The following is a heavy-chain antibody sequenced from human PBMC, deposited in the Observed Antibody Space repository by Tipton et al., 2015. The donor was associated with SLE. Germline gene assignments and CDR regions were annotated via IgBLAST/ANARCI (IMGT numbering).Heavy chain of an antibody. CDR1: GGSISSHY. Sequence: TLSLTCTVSGGSISSHYWSWIRQPPGKGLEWIGYIYYSGSTNYNPSLKSRVTISVDTSKNQFSLKLRSVTAADTAVYYCARVGQWLDPPLFDYWGQGTLVTVSS. D-gene: IGHD6-19*01. J-gene: IGHJ4*02. V-gene: IGHV4-59*11. CDR2: IYYSGST. CDR3: ARVGQWLDPPLFDY.